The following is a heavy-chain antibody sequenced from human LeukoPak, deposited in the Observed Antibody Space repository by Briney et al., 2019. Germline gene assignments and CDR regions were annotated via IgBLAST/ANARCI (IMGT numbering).Heavy chain of an antibody. CDR1: GGSIISSTYY. CDR3: ARDRACSNGVCSYFDY. J-gene: IGHJ4*02. Sequence: SETLSLACTVSGGSIISSTYYWGWIRQPPGKGLEWIGSIYYSGNTYYNPSLKSRLTVSADTSKNQFSLKLSSVTAADTAVYYCARDRACSNGVCSYFDYWGQGTLVTVSS. CDR2: IYYSGNT. V-gene: IGHV4-39*01. D-gene: IGHD2-8*01.